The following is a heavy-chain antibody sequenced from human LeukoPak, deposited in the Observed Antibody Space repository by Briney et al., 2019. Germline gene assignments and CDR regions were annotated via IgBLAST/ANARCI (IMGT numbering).Heavy chain of an antibody. CDR2: IYYSGST. Sequence: SETLSLTCSVSGGPISSSSYSWGWIRQPPGKGLEWIGSIYYSGSTYYNPSLKSRVTISVDTSKNQFSLKLSSVTAADTAVYYCARGGAAGYFFDYWGQGTLVTASS. J-gene: IGHJ4*02. D-gene: IGHD6-13*01. V-gene: IGHV4-39*07. CDR3: ARGGAAGYFFDY. CDR1: GGPISSSSYS.